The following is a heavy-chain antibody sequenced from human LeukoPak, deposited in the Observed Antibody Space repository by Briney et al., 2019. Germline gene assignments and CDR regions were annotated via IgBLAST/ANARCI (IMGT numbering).Heavy chain of an antibody. CDR3: ARNGLWFGELVYYYYYMDV. CDR1: GFTFSDYY. CDR2: ISSSGSTI. J-gene: IGHJ6*03. Sequence: PGGSLRLSCAASGFTFSDYYMSWIRQAPGQGLACVSYISSSGSTIYYADSVKGRFTISRDNAKNSLYQQMNSLRAEDTAVYYCARNGLWFGELVYYYYYMDVWGKGTTVTVSS. V-gene: IGHV3-11*04. D-gene: IGHD3-10*01.